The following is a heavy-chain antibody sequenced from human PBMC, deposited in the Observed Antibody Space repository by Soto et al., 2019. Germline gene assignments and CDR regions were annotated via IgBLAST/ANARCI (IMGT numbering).Heavy chain of an antibody. CDR1: GGSISSSSYY. CDR3: ARNPQRITIDAN. J-gene: IGHJ4*02. CDR2: IYYSGST. Sequence: PSETLSLTCTVSGGSISSSSYYWGWIRQPPGKGLEWIGSIYYSGSTYYNPSLKSRVTISVDTSKNQFSLKLSSVTAADTAVYYCARNPQRITIDANWGQGTLVTVSS. D-gene: IGHD3-3*01. V-gene: IGHV4-39*01.